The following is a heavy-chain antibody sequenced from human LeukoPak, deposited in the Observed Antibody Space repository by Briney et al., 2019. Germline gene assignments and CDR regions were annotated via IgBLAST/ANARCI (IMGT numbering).Heavy chain of an antibody. CDR1: GGSISSSSYY. D-gene: IGHD2-2*01. J-gene: IGHJ6*03. CDR3: ARVLVVPGAKDYYYYMDV. V-gene: IGHV4-39*07. CDR2: IYYSGST. Sequence: PSETLSLTCTVSGGSISSSSYYWGWIRQPPGKGLEWIGSIYYSGSTYYNPSLKSRVTISVDTSKNQFSLKLSSVTAADTAVYYCARVLVVPGAKDYYYYMDVWGQGTTVTVSS.